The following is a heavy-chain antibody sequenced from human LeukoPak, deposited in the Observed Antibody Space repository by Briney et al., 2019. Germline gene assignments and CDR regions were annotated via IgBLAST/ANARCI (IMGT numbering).Heavy chain of an antibody. CDR1: GFSFSTYY. CDR2: ISSSSTYI. V-gene: IGHV3-21*01. D-gene: IGHD1-14*01. J-gene: IGHJ4*02. Sequence: GGSLRLSCAASGFSFSTYYVNWVRQAPGKGLEWVSCISSSSTYIYYADSVRGRFAISRDNAKNSLYLQMNSLRADDTAVYYCVRENHGAFDYWGQGSLVTVSS. CDR3: VRENHGAFDY.